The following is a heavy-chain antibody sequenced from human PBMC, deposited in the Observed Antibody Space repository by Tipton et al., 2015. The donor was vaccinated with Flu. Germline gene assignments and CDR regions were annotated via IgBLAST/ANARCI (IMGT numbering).Heavy chain of an antibody. Sequence: TLSLTCSVSGSSIGGAYCWGWIWQPPRKGLQWIGNICPGSIYYNPSLKSRLTLSLDTSRIQFSLRLTSVTAADTAVYYCARDRVMGWFDPWGQGALVTVSS. CDR1: GSSIGGAYC. V-gene: IGHV4-38-2*02. J-gene: IGHJ5*02. D-gene: IGHD2-8*01. CDR3: ARDRVMGWFDP. CDR2: ICPGSI.